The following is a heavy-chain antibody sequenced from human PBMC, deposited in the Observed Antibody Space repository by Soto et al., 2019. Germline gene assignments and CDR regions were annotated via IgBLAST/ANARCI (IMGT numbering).Heavy chain of an antibody. V-gene: IGHV3-23*01. D-gene: IGHD2-15*01. Sequence: EVQLLESGGGLVHPGGSLRLSCAASGFILSKYAMSWVRQAPGKGLEWVSTITVTDAGTVYADSVKGRFTISRDNSKNTLYLQMNRLRVEDTAVYYCAKDDPVGGWLSDSWGQGARVTVSS. CDR2: ITVTDAGT. J-gene: IGHJ4*02. CDR3: AKDDPVGGWLSDS. CDR1: GFILSKYA.